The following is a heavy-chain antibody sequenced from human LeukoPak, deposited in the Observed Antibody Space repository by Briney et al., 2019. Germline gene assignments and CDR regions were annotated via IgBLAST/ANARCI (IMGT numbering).Heavy chain of an antibody. CDR3: AREPTYYYDSSGYYSAFDI. J-gene: IGHJ3*02. CDR1: GFTFSSYS. V-gene: IGHV3-21*01. D-gene: IGHD3-22*01. CDR2: ISSSSSYI. Sequence: PGGSLRLSCAASGFTFSSYSMNWVRQAPGKGLEWVSSISSSSSYIYYADSVKGRFTISRDNAKNSLYLQMNSLRAKDTAVYYCAREPTYYYDSSGYYSAFDIWGQGTMVTVSS.